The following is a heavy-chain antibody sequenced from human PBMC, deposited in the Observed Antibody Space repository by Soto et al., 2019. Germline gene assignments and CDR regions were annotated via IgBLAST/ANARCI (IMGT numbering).Heavy chain of an antibody. CDR1: GFTFSDYY. CDR2: ISSSSSYT. V-gene: IGHV3-11*06. D-gene: IGHD6-19*01. CDR3: ARGQIAVAGTGEPLFDY. Sequence: KPGGSLRLSCAASGFTFSDYYMSWIRQAPGKGLEWVSYISSSSSYTNYADSVKGRFTISRDNAKNSLYLQMNSLRAEDTAVYYCARGQIAVAGTGEPLFDYWGQGTLVTVSS. J-gene: IGHJ4*02.